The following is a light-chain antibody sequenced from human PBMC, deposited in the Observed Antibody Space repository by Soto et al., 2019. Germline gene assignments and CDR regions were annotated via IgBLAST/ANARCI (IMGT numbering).Light chain of an antibody. CDR1: QGISSW. V-gene: IGKV1-12*01. Sequence: DIQMTQSPSSVSASVGDRVTITCRASQGISSWLAWYQQKPGKAPKLLIYGASSLQGGVPTRFSGSESGTDFTLTIGSLQPEDSATYFCQQGDRFPFTFGPGTKVHIK. J-gene: IGKJ3*01. CDR3: QQGDRFPFT. CDR2: GAS.